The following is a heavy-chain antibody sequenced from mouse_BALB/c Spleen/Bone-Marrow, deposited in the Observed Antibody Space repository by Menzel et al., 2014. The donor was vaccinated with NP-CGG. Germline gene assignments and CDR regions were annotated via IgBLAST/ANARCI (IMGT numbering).Heavy chain of an antibody. CDR3: ARYCYGRCFAN. D-gene: IGHD1-1*01. CDR1: GSNIKDTY. J-gene: IGHJ3*01. V-gene: IGHV14-3*02. Sequence: DVKLVESGVELVKPGAPVKLSSRASGSNIKDTYMHWEKQRLEQGLEGIGRIVLVIGNIKYDPKLQGKATITADTSSNTAYLQLDSLTSEGSSVYYCARYCYGRCFANWGQGTLVTVSA. CDR2: IVLVIGNI.